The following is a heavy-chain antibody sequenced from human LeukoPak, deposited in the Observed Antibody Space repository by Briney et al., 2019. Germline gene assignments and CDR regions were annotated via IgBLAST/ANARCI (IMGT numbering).Heavy chain of an antibody. Sequence: ASVKVSCKASTYTFTSYDINWVRQATGQGLEWMGWMNPNSGNTGYAQKFQGRVTMTRNTSISTAYMELSSLRSEDTAVYYCARMSSSWYSTSYDYWGQGTLVTVSS. D-gene: IGHD6-13*01. CDR2: MNPNSGNT. CDR1: TYTFTSYD. V-gene: IGHV1-8*01. CDR3: ARMSSSWYSTSYDY. J-gene: IGHJ4*02.